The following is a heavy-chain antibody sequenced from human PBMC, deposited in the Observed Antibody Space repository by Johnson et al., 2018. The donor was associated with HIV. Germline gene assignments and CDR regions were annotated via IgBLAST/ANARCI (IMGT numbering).Heavy chain of an antibody. CDR3: AGSVGYYDSSGYYYVDAFDI. V-gene: IGHV3-33*05. J-gene: IGHJ3*02. CDR1: GFTFSSYG. CDR2: ISYDGSNK. Sequence: QMLLVESGGGVVQPGGSLRLSCAASGFTFSSYGMHWVRQAPGKGLEWVAVISYDGSNKYYADSVKGRFTVSRDNAKNSLYLQMNSLRAEDTALYYCAGSVGYYDSSGYYYVDAFDIWGQGTMVTVSS. D-gene: IGHD3-22*01.